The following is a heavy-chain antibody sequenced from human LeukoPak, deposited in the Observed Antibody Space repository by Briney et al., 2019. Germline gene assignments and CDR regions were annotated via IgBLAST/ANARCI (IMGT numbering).Heavy chain of an antibody. CDR1: GGSISSGGYY. CDR3: ARDRSSGWYRDAFDI. D-gene: IGHD6-19*01. J-gene: IGHJ3*02. CDR2: IYYSGST. Sequence: SQTLSLTCTVSGGSISSGGYYWSWIRQHPGKGLGWIEYIYYSGSTYYNPSLKSRVTISVDTSKNQFSLKLSSVTAADTAVYYCARDRSSGWYRDAFDIWGQGTMVTVSS. V-gene: IGHV4-31*03.